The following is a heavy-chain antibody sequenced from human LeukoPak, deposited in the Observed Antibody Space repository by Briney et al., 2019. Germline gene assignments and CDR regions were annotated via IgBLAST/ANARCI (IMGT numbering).Heavy chain of an antibody. J-gene: IGHJ5*02. CDR1: GGSVSNYY. D-gene: IGHD1-26*01. V-gene: IGHV4-59*02. Sequence: SETLSLTCTVSGGSVSNYYWSWIRQPPGKGLEWIGYMYYSGSTNYNPSLKSRVTISIDTSKNQFSLKLNSVTAADTAVYYCARDSSLGWFDPWGQGTLVTVSS. CDR3: ARDSSLGWFDP. CDR2: MYYSGST.